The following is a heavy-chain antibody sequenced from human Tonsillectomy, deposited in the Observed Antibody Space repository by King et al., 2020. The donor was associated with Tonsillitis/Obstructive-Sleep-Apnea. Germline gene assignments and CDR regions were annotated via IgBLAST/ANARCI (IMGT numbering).Heavy chain of an antibody. D-gene: IGHD1-26*01. CDR3: ARVVGASPSFDY. J-gene: IGHJ4*02. Sequence: VQLQESGPGLVKPSQTLSLTCTVSGGSISNSDYYWSWIRQHPGKGLEWMGHNYYSGTTYYNPSLKSRVTISVDTSKNQFSLKLSSVTAADTAVYYCARVVGASPSFDYWGQGALVTVSS. CDR2: NYYSGTT. V-gene: IGHV4-31*03. CDR1: GGSISNSDYY.